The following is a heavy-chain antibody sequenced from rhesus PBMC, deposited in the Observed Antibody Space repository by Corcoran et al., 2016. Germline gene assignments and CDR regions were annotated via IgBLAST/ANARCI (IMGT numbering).Heavy chain of an antibody. Sequence: EVQLVESGGGLAKPGGSLRLSCAASGFTFSSYWMNWVRQTPGKGLDWISIINSGGGSTYYADSVKGRFTISKDNSKNTLSLQMNSLRPEDTAVYYCAKEGVAAAAYYGLDSWGQGVVVTVSS. D-gene: IGHD6-31*01. V-gene: IGHV3S42*01. CDR2: INSGGGST. J-gene: IGHJ6*01. CDR3: AKEGVAAAAYYGLDS. CDR1: GFTFSSYW.